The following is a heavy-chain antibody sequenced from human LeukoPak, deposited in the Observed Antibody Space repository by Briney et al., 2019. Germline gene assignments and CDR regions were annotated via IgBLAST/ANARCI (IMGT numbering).Heavy chain of an antibody. D-gene: IGHD3-16*01. CDR2: IIPILDRT. V-gene: IGHV1-69*04. Sequence: SVKVSCKASGGTFSSYAISWVRQAPGQGLEWMGRIIPILDRTNYAQKLQGRVTITADKSTSTVYMELSSLRSEDTAVYYCARGWGGQTHFDHWGQGTPVTVSS. J-gene: IGHJ4*02. CDR3: ARGWGGQTHFDH. CDR1: GGTFSSYA.